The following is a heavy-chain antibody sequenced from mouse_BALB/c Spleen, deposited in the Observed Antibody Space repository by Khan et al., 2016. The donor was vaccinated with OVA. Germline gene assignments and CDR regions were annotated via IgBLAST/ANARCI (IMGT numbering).Heavy chain of an antibody. CDR2: INPNTIYT. V-gene: IGHV1-7*01. J-gene: IGHJ4*01. D-gene: IGHD3-2*02. CDR3: ARRLPPYYYSMDY. Sequence: VKLQQSGAELAKPGASVKMSCKASGYTFTNYWMHWVKQRPGQGLEWIGYINPNTIYTEYNQKFKDKATLTADKSSSTAYMQLRSLKSEDSAVYRGARRLPPYYYSMDYWGQGTSVTVSS. CDR1: GYTFTNYW.